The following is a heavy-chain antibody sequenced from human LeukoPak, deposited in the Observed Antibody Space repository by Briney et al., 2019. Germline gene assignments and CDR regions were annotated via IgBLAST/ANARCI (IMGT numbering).Heavy chain of an antibody. CDR2: IYTSGST. CDR3: AREYYYYGMDV. CDR1: GGSISSGGYY. Sequence: PSETLSLTCTVSGGSISSGGYYWSWIRQPAGKGLEWIGRIYTSGSTNYNPSLKSRVTMSVDTSKNQFSLKLSSVTAADTAVYYCAREYYYYGMDVWGQGTTVTVSS. J-gene: IGHJ6*02. V-gene: IGHV4-61*02.